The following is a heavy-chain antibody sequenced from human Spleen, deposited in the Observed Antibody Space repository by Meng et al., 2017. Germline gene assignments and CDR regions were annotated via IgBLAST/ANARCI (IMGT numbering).Heavy chain of an antibody. CDR1: GFTFSSYE. D-gene: IGHD1-26*01. V-gene: IGHV3-48*03. CDR2: ISSSGSTI. J-gene: IGHJ3*02. Sequence: GESLKISCEGSGFTFSSYEMNWVRQAPGKGLEWVSYISSSGSTIYYADSVKGRFTISRDNAKNSLYLQMNSLRAEDTAVYYCARRGSYGAFDIWGQGTMVTVSS. CDR3: ARRGSYGAFDI.